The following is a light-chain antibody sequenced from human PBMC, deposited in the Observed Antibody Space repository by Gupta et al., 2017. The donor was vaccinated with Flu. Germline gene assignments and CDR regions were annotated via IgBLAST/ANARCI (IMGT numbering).Light chain of an antibody. CDR3: YSSTENDLGV. CDR2: KGS. Sequence: SGNVLAKKYARWFQKKPGQASVLVIYKGSQRPSGIPERFFGSSLGTTITLTISGAQVEDEADYYCYSSTENDLGVFGGGTKLTVL. V-gene: IGLV3-27*01. J-gene: IGLJ3*02. CDR1: VLAKKY.